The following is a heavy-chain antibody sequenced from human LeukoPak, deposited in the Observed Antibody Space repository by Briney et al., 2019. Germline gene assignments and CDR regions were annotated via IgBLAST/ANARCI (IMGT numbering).Heavy chain of an antibody. J-gene: IGHJ4*02. V-gene: IGHV4-34*01. CDR2: INHSGST. CDR3: ARGVPYCSGGSCYSQYFDY. D-gene: IGHD2-15*01. Sequence: KSSETLSLTCAVYGGSFRGYYWSWIRQPPGKGLEWLVEINHSGSTNYNPSLKSRVTISVDTSKNQFSLKLSSVTAADTAVYYCARGVPYCSGGSCYSQYFDYWGQGTLVTVST. CDR1: GGSFRGYY.